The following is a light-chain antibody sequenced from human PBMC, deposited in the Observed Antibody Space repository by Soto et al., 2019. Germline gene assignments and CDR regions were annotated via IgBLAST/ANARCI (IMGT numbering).Light chain of an antibody. J-gene: IGKJ5*01. Sequence: EMTQSPATLSVYTGERATVSCRASHSVGSLLAWYQQKPGQAPRLLIYGASTRATGIPARFTGSGSGTEFTLTISSLQSEDFAVYYCQQYNNWPITFGPGRLLEN. CDR2: GAS. CDR3: QQYNNWPIT. CDR1: HSVGSL. V-gene: IGKV3-15*01.